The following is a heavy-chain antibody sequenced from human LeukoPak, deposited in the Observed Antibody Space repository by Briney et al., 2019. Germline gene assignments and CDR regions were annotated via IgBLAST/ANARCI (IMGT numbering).Heavy chain of an antibody. V-gene: IGHV1-2*02. CDR1: GYTFTGYY. D-gene: IGHD3-3*01. CDR2: VNPNSGGT. J-gene: IGHJ6*03. CDR3: ARVYDFWSGYYTAYYMDV. Sequence: GASVKVSCKASGYTFTGYYMHWVRQAPGQGLEWMGWVNPNSGGTNYAQKFQGRVTMTRDTPISTAYMELSRLRSDDTAVYYCARVYDFWSGYYTAYYMDVWGKGTTVTVSS.